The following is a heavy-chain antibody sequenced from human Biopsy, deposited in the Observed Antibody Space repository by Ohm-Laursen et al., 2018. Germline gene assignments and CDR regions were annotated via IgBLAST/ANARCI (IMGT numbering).Heavy chain of an antibody. CDR2: RFHSGSP. Sequence: SETLSLTCTVSGGSITADFWTWIRQTPGERLEWIGYRFHSGSPMYNPSLKGRVTISVDKSKNQFSLTLTSVTAADTAVYYCVRLNRRGNIIFFDYWGRGTLVTVSS. CDR1: GGSITADF. D-gene: IGHD3/OR15-3a*01. V-gene: IGHV4-59*08. J-gene: IGHJ4*02. CDR3: VRLNRRGNIIFFDY.